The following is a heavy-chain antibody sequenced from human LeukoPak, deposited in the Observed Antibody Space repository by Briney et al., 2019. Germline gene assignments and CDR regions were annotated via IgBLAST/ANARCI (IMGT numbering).Heavy chain of an antibody. V-gene: IGHV4-39*01. CDR1: GDSISTSDYH. CDR3: ARQGDSTKGYYLDWFDL. J-gene: IGHJ5*02. D-gene: IGHD3-3*01. CDR2: RYHSGST. Sequence: SETLSLTCTVSGDSISTSDYHWGWMRHPPGKGPEWIGTRYHSGSTHYNPSLESRITLSVDTSKNQYSLKLSSVTAADPAVYYCARQGDSTKGYYLDWFDLWGQGTLVIVSS.